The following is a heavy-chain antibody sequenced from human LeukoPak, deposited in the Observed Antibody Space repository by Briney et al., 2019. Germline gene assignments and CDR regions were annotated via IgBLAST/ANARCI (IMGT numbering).Heavy chain of an antibody. Sequence: PSETLSLTCTVSGGSISSYYWSWIRQPPGKGLEWIGYIYYSGSTNYNPSLKSRVIISVDTSKNQFSLNLSSVTAADTALYYCVREYSRSGSYNYWGQGALVTVSS. CDR2: IYYSGST. J-gene: IGHJ4*02. CDR1: GGSISSYY. D-gene: IGHD3-10*01. CDR3: VREYSRSGSYNY. V-gene: IGHV4-59*12.